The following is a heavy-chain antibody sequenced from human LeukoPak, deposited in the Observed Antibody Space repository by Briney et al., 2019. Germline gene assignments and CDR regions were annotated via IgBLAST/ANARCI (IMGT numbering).Heavy chain of an antibody. J-gene: IGHJ3*02. CDR3: ARVSGSSWYGAFDT. CDR2: IKQDGSEK. D-gene: IGHD6-13*01. V-gene: IGHV3-7*01. Sequence: PGGSLRLSCAASGFTFSSYWMSWVRQAPGKGLEWVANIKQDGSEKYYVDSVKGRFTISRDNAKNSLYLQMNSLRAEDTAVYYCARVSGSSWYGAFDTWGQGTMVTVSS. CDR1: GFTFSSYW.